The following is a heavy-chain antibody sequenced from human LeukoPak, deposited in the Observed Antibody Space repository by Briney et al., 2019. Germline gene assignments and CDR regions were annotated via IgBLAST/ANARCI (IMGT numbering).Heavy chain of an antibody. CDR2: IYANGNT. Sequence: GGSLRLSCAASGFTVSSNYMTWVRQAPGKGLEWVSVIYANGNTYYADSAKGRFTISRDNSRNTLYLQMNSLRAEDTAVYYCARSGYSGGWYGGYWGQGTLVTVSS. V-gene: IGHV3-66*01. CDR1: GFTVSSNY. J-gene: IGHJ4*02. CDR3: ARSGYSGGWYGGY. D-gene: IGHD6-19*01.